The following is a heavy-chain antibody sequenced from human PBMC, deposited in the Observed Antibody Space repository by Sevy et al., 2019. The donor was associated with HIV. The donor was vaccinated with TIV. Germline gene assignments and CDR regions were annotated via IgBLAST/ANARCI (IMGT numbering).Heavy chain of an antibody. V-gene: IGHV4-39*01. J-gene: IGHJ6*02. CDR2: IYNSGST. D-gene: IGHD2-2*01. CDR3: ARRYCSSTSCYVPGYYGMDV. CDR1: GGFVTSTSYY. Sequence: SETLSLTCTVSGGFVTSTSYYWAWIRQSPGKGLEWIGSIYNSGSTYYNPSLKSRVTISVHTSKNQFSLKLSPVTAADTAVYYWARRYCSSTSCYVPGYYGMDVWGQGTTVTVSS.